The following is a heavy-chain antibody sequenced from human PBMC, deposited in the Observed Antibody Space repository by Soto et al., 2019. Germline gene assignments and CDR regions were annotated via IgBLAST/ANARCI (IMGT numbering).Heavy chain of an antibody. CDR2: IIPIFGTA. CDR1: GGTFSSYA. CDR3: ARGPDIVVVPAAIGDWYFDL. Sequence: QMQLVQSGAEVKKPGSSVKVSCKASGGTFSSYAISWVRQAPGQGLEWMGGIIPIFGTANYAQKFQGRVTITADESTSTAYMELSSLRSEDTAVYYCARGPDIVVVPAAIGDWYFDLWGRGTLVTVSS. V-gene: IGHV1-69*01. J-gene: IGHJ2*01. D-gene: IGHD2-2*02.